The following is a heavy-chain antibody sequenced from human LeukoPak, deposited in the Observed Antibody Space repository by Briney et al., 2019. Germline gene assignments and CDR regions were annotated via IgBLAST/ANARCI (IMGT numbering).Heavy chain of an antibody. CDR1: GFTLDDYA. CDR2: ISGDGGST. CDR3: AKDGCGGDCYYHFQH. J-gene: IGHJ1*01. D-gene: IGHD2-21*02. V-gene: IGHV3-43*02. Sequence: TGGSLSLSRAVSGFTLDDYATHCVRHAPGKGREWGSLISGDGGSTYYADSVKGRFTISRDNSKNSLYLQMNSLRTEDTALYYCAKDGCGGDCYYHFQHWGQGTLVTVSS.